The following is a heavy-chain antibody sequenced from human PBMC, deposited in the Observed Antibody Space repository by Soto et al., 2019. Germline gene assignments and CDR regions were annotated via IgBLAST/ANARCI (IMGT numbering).Heavy chain of an antibody. D-gene: IGHD6-6*01. J-gene: IGHJ3*02. CDR2: IKSKTDGGTT. Sequence: GGSLRLSCAASGFTFRNAWMSWVRQAPGKGLEGVGRIKSKTDGGTTDYAAPGKGRFTISRDNSKNTLYLQMNSLKTEDTAVYYCATASFEYSSADAFDIWGQGTMVTVSS. CDR3: ATASFEYSSADAFDI. CDR1: GFTFRNAW. V-gene: IGHV3-15*01.